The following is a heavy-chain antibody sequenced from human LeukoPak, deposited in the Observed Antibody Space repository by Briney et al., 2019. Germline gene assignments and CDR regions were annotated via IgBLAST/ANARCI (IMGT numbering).Heavy chain of an antibody. V-gene: IGHV5-51*01. Sequence: GESMKISCKGSGYSFTSYWIGWVRQMPGKGLEWMGIIYPGDSDTRYSPSFQRPVTLYADKSISTAYLQWSSLKASDTAMYYCARQGGYSGYDPFDYWGQGTLVTVSS. CDR2: IYPGDSDT. CDR1: GYSFTSYW. D-gene: IGHD5-12*01. J-gene: IGHJ4*02. CDR3: ARQGGYSGYDPFDY.